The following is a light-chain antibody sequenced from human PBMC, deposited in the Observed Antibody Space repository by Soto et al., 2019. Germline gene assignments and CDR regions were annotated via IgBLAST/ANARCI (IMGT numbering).Light chain of an antibody. J-gene: IGKJ1*01. V-gene: IGKV3-20*01. Sequence: EVVLTQSPGTLSLSPGERATLSCRASQSVSSTKLVWYQQTPGRAPRLLIYGASSRAPGIPDRFSGSGSGTDFTLTISRLEPEDFAVYYCQQFGSSTWTFGQGTKVDIK. CDR3: QQFGSSTWT. CDR2: GAS. CDR1: QSVSSTK.